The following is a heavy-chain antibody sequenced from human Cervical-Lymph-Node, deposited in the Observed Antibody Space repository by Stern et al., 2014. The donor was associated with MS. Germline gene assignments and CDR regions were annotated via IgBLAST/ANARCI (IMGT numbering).Heavy chain of an antibody. CDR1: GYTLTELS. V-gene: IGHV1-24*01. J-gene: IGHJ6*02. CDR2: FDPEDGET. Sequence: AQLVESGAEVKKPGASVKVSCKVSGYTLTELSMHWVRQAPGKGLEWMGGFDPEDGETIYAQKFQGRVPMTEDTSTDTAYMELSSLRSEDTAVYYCATDRDDFRSGYSAPTKGYGLDVWGQGTTVTVTS. CDR3: ATDRDDFRSGYSAPTKGYGLDV. D-gene: IGHD3-3*01.